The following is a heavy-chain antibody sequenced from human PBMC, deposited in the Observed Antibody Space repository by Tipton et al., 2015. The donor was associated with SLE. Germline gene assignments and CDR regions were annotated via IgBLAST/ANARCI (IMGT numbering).Heavy chain of an antibody. D-gene: IGHD2-2*01. CDR3: ARAPLEYQLPFFGY. CDR1: GFTFSSYS. V-gene: IGHV3-21*01. CDR2: ISSSSSYI. J-gene: IGHJ4*02. Sequence: SLRLSCAASGFTFSSYSMNWVRQAPGKGLEWVSFISSSSSYIYYADSVKGRFTISRDNAKNSLYLQLISLRAEDTAVYYCARAPLEYQLPFFGYWGQGTLVTASS.